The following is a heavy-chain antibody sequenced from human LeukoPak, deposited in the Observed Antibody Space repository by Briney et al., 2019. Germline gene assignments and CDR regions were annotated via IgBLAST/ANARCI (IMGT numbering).Heavy chain of an antibody. Sequence: GGSLRLSCAASGFTVSSNYMSWVRQAPGKGLEWVSLIYSGGSTYYADSVKGRFTISRDNSKNTLYLQMNSPRAEDTAVYYCAKVPRAAGTDYWGQGTLVTVSS. CDR1: GFTVSSNY. D-gene: IGHD6-13*01. CDR3: AKVPRAAGTDY. V-gene: IGHV3-53*01. CDR2: IYSGGST. J-gene: IGHJ4*02.